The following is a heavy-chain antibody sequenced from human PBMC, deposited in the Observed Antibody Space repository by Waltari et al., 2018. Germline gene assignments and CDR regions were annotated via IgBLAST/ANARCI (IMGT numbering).Heavy chain of an antibody. CDR3: AKFYYYDSSGYYRD. CDR1: GFTFSSYA. Sequence: EVQLLESGGGLVQPGGSLRLSCAASGFTFSSYAMSWVRQAPGKGLEWVSVIYSGGSTYYADSVNGRFTISRDNSKNTLYLQMNSLRAEDTAVYYCAKFYYYDSSGYYRDWGQGTLVTVSS. J-gene: IGHJ4*02. V-gene: IGHV3-23*03. CDR2: IYSGGST. D-gene: IGHD3-22*01.